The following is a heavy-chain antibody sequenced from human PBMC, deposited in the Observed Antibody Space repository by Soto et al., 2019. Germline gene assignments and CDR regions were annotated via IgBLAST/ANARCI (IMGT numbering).Heavy chain of an antibody. D-gene: IGHD6-13*01. CDR1: GFTFSSYG. J-gene: IGHJ6*02. CDR2: ISYDGSNK. CDR3: AKDRNSSSWYYYYYYGMDV. Sequence: GGSLRLSCAASGFTFSSYGMHWVRQAPGKGLEWVAVISYDGSNKYYADSVKGRFTISRDNSKNTLYLQMNSLRAEDTAVYYCAKDRNSSSWYYYYYYGMDVWGQGTTVTVSS. V-gene: IGHV3-30*18.